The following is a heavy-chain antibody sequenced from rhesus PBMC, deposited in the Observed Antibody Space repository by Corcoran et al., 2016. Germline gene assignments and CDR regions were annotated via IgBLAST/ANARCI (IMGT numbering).Heavy chain of an antibody. Sequence: QVQLQESGPGLVKPSETLSLTCAVPGYSISRDYHSNWIRPPAGKGLEWIGRIYGSGGNTYLTPSLKSRVTLSVDTSKNQFSLRLSSVTAADTAVYYCAAYRDGYSFFDSWGQGVLVTVSS. CDR3: AAYRDGYSFFDS. CDR2: IYGSGGNT. CDR1: GYSISRDYH. V-gene: IGHV4S14*01. D-gene: IGHD5-30*01. J-gene: IGHJ4*01.